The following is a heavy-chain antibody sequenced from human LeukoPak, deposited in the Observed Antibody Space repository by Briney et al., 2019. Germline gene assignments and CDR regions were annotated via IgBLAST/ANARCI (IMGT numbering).Heavy chain of an antibody. CDR2: IYSGGST. CDR3: ARAHGVTIFGVVMYDAFDV. D-gene: IGHD3-3*01. Sequence: PGGSLRLSCAASGFTVSSNYMSWVRQAPGKGLEWVSLIYSGGSTYYADSVKGRFTISRDNSKNTLYLQMHSLRAEDTAVYYCARAHGVTIFGVVMYDAFDVWGQGTMVTVSS. CDR1: GFTVSSNY. V-gene: IGHV3-53*01. J-gene: IGHJ3*01.